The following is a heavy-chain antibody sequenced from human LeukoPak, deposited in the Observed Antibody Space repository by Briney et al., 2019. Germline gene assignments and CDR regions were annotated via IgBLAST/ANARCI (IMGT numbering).Heavy chain of an antibody. D-gene: IGHD3-10*01. CDR2: ISGGGTMI. CDR1: GFTFSSYS. V-gene: IGHV3-48*04. Sequence: GGSLRLSCAASGFTFSSYSMNWVRQAPGKGLEWVSFISGGGTMIYYADSVNGRFTISRDNARKSLYLQMNSLRADDTAVYYCAREYPSGGRYYYGVDLWGQGTTVTVS. CDR3: AREYPSGGRYYYGVDL. J-gene: IGHJ6*02.